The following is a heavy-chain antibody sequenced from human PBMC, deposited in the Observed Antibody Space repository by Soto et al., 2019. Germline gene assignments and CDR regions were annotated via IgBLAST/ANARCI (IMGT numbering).Heavy chain of an antibody. CDR2: IRGSDDST. Sequence: PGGSLRLSCAASGFTFSTYAMSWVRQAPGKGLEWVSAIRGSDDSTYYADSVKGRFTISRDNSKNTLYLQISSLTAGDTAVYYCAPMGVWGQGTTVTVSS. CDR3: APMGV. J-gene: IGHJ6*02. V-gene: IGHV3-23*01. CDR1: GFTFSTYA.